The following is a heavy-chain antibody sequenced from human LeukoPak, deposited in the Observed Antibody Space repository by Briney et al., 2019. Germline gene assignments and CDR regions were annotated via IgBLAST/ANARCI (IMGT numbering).Heavy chain of an antibody. Sequence: SQTLSLTCTVSGDSISSGDYYWSWIRQPAGKGLEWIGRISSSGSTNYNPSLKSRVTISVDKSKNQFSLKLSSVTAADTAVYYCARLLGRSSGRWGYWGQGTLVTVSS. CDR3: ARLLGRSSGRWGY. CDR2: ISSSGST. D-gene: IGHD3-22*01. V-gene: IGHV4-61*02. CDR1: GDSISSGDYY. J-gene: IGHJ4*02.